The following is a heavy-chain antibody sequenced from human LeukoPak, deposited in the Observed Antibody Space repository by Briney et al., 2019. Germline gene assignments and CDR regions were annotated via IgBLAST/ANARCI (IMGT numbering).Heavy chain of an antibody. J-gene: IGHJ5*02. D-gene: IGHD1-14*01. Sequence: ASVDVSCKASGYTFTCYYINWVRQAPGQSLEWMGWINPNSGATKFAQKFQGRVTLTRYTSINTAYMELTSLRSDDTAVYFCARDRQYGTSWRRTSFDPWGQGTLVTVSS. CDR2: INPNSGAT. CDR3: ARDRQYGTSWRRTSFDP. CDR1: GYTFTCYY. V-gene: IGHV1-2*02.